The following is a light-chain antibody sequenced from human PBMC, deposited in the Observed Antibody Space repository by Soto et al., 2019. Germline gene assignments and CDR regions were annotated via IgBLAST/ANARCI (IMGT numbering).Light chain of an antibody. CDR2: GNS. V-gene: IGLV1-40*01. CDR3: QSYDSSLSVV. J-gene: IGLJ2*01. CDR1: SSNIGAGYD. Sequence: QSVLTQPPSVSGAPGQRVTISCTGSSSNIGAGYDVHWYQQLPGTAPKLLIYGNSNRPSGVPDRFSGSKSGTSAFLAITGIQAEDEADYYCQSYDSSLSVVFGGGTKVTVL.